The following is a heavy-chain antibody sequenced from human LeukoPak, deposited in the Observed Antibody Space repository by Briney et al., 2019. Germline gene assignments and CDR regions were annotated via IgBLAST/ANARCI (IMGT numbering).Heavy chain of an antibody. CDR1: GGSISSSSYY. D-gene: IGHD4-17*01. V-gene: IGHV4-39*07. CDR3: ARGALDDYGDYNPFDY. J-gene: IGHJ4*02. Sequence: SETLSLTCTVSGGSISSSSYYWGWIRQPPGKGLEWIGSTYYSGSTYYNPSLKSRVTISVDTSKNQFSLKLSSVTAADTAVYYCARGALDDYGDYNPFDYWGQGTLVTVSS. CDR2: TYYSGST.